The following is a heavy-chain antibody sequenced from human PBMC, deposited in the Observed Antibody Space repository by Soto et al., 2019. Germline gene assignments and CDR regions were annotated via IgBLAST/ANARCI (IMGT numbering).Heavy chain of an antibody. CDR3: ARGSVVPATFWFDP. CDR2: IYYSGST. D-gene: IGHD2-2*01. CDR1: GGSISSGDYY. V-gene: IGHV4-30-4*01. Sequence: TLSLTCTVSGGSISSGDYYWSWIRQPPGKGLEWIGYIYYSGSTYYNPSLKSRVTISVDTSKNQFSLKLSSVTAADTAVYYCARGSVVPATFWFDPWGQGTLVTVSS. J-gene: IGHJ5*02.